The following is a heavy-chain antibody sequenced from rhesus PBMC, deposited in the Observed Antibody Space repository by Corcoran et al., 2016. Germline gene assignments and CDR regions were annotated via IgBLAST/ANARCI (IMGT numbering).Heavy chain of an antibody. D-gene: IGHD6-31*01. CDR1: GGSISDRYY. CDR3: AREMAAAEVY. V-gene: IGHV4-147*01. Sequence: QVQLQESGPGLVKPSETLSLTCTVSGGSISDRYYWSWIPQPPWKGREGVGRIYGRGWSTTYNPSPTSRVPITGDTSKNQFSLRLSSVTAADTAVYYCAREMAAAEVYWGQGVLVTVSS. CDR2: IYGRGWST. J-gene: IGHJ4*01.